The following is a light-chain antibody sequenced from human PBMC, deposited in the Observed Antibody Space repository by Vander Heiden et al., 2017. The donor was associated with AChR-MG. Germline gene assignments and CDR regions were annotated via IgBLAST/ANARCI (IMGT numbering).Light chain of an antibody. CDR1: HDISTW. CDR3: QQYKSYST. V-gene: IGKV1-5*01. Sequence: DIQMTQSPSTLSASVGDRVTITCRASHDISTWMAWYQQKPGKAPKLLMYDVSTLQSGVPSRFSGSGSGREFSLTITSLQTDDFATYYCQQYKSYSTFGQGTKLEVK. CDR2: DVS. J-gene: IGKJ2*01.